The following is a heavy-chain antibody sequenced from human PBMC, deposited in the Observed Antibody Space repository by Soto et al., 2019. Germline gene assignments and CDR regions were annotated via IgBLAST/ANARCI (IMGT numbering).Heavy chain of an antibody. D-gene: IGHD3-9*01. Sequence: GASVKVSCKASGYTFTSYAMHWVRQAPGQRLEWMGWINAGNGNTKYSQKFQGRVTITRDTSASTAYMELSSLRSEDTAVYYCAREGGDYDILTGPDYWGQGTLVTVSS. CDR1: GYTFTSYA. V-gene: IGHV1-3*01. J-gene: IGHJ4*02. CDR3: AREGGDYDILTGPDY. CDR2: INAGNGNT.